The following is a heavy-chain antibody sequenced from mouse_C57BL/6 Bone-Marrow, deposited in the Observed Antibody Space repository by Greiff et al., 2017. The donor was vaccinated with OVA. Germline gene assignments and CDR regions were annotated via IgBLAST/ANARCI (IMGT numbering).Heavy chain of an antibody. CDR1: GYTFTSYG. Sequence: VQLVESGAELARPGASVKLSCKASGYTFTSYGISWVKQRTGQGLEWIGEIYPRSGNTYYNEKFKGKATLTADKSSSTAYMELRSLTSEDSAVYFCARGGSSGSLFAYWGQGTLVTVSA. CDR2: IYPRSGNT. D-gene: IGHD3-2*02. CDR3: ARGGSSGSLFAY. V-gene: IGHV1-81*01. J-gene: IGHJ3*01.